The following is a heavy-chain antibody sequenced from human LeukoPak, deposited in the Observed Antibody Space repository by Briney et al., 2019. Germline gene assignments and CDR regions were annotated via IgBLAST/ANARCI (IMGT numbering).Heavy chain of an antibody. Sequence: GGPLRLSCTASGFTFSDYSMNWVRQAPGQGLDWVSSISSRSAYISYADSVKGRFTISRDNAKNSLYLEMNSLRADDTAVYFCVRDRSGSYPYYFDFWGQGTLVTASS. CDR2: ISSRSAYI. CDR1: GFTFSDYS. CDR3: VRDRSGSYPYYFDF. V-gene: IGHV3-21*01. D-gene: IGHD1-26*01. J-gene: IGHJ4*02.